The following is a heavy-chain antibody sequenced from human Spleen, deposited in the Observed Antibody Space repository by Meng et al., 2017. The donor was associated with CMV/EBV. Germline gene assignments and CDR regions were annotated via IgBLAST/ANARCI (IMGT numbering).Heavy chain of an antibody. V-gene: IGHV1-46*01. J-gene: IGHJ4*02. D-gene: IGHD6-19*01. Sequence: GYTFTSDYIYWVRQAPGHGLEWMGIIKPGGGSTTYAQKFQGRVTLTRDMSTSTVYMELSSLRSEDTAVYYCARDQIAVSGLSYYFDCWGQGTLVTVSS. CDR1: GYTFTSDY. CDR3: ARDQIAVSGLSYYFDC. CDR2: IKPGGGST.